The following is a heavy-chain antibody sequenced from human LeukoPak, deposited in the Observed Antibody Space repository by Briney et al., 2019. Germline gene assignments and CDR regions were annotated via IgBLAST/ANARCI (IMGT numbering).Heavy chain of an antibody. CDR3: ARGGSMVRGVTDLYYYYYMDV. D-gene: IGHD3-10*01. V-gene: IGHV1-69*13. CDR1: GGTFSSYA. J-gene: IGHJ6*03. Sequence: ASVKVSCKASGGTFSSYAISWVRQAPGQGLEWMGGIIPIFGTANYAQKFQGRVTITADESTSTAYMELSSLRSEDTAVYYCARGGSMVRGVTDLYYYYYMDVWGKGTTVTISS. CDR2: IIPIFGTA.